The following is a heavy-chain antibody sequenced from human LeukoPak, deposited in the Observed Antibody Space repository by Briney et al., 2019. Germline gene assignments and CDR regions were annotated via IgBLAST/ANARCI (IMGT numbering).Heavy chain of an antibody. D-gene: IGHD3-10*01. CDR2: ISGSGGST. J-gene: IGHJ4*02. Sequence: GGSLRLSCAASGFTFSSYAMSWVRQAPGKGLEWVSAISGSGGSTYYADPVKGRFTISRDNSKNTLYLQMNSLRAEDTAVYYCAKCGGYYGSGSRHELDYWGQGTLVTVSS. CDR3: AKCGGYYGSGSRHELDY. CDR1: GFTFSSYA. V-gene: IGHV3-23*01.